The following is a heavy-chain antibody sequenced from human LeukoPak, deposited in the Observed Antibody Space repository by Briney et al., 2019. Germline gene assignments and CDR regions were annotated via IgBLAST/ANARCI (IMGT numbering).Heavy chain of an antibody. V-gene: IGHV1-2*04. CDR3: ARDSVYSGYDYRAFDY. J-gene: IGHJ4*02. CDR2: INPNSGGT. D-gene: IGHD5-12*01. Sequence: ASVKVSCKASGYTFTGYYMHWVRQAPGQGLEWMGWINPNSGGTNYAQKFQGWVTMTRDTSISTAYMELSRLRSDDTAVYYCARDSVYSGYDYRAFDYWGQGTLVTVSS. CDR1: GYTFTGYY.